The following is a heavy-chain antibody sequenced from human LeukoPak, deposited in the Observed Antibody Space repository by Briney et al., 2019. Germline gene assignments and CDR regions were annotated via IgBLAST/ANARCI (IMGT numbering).Heavy chain of an antibody. CDR1: AFTFSDSY. V-gene: IGHV3-30*03. J-gene: IGHJ4*02. Sequence: GGSLRLSCAASAFTFSDSYMTWIRQAPGKGLEWVALISYDGSDKKYSDSVKGRFTISRDNSKNTLYLQMNSLRPEDSAVYYCATEPENLLTGTTFDYWGQGTLVTVSS. CDR3: ATEPENLLTGTTFDY. CDR2: ISYDGSDK. D-gene: IGHD1-1*01.